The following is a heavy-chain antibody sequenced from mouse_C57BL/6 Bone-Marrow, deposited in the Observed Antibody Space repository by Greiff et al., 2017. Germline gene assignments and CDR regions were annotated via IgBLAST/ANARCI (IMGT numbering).Heavy chain of an antibody. Sequence: QVQLQQPGAELVMPGASVKLSCKASGYTFTSYWMHWVKQRPGQGLEWIGEIDPSDSYTNYNQKFKGKSTLTVDKSSSTAYMQLSSLTSEDSAVYYCARDGYDGAWFAYWGQGIMVTVSA. CDR2: IDPSDSYT. J-gene: IGHJ3*01. V-gene: IGHV1-69*01. CDR3: ARDGYDGAWFAY. D-gene: IGHD2-2*01. CDR1: GYTFTSYW.